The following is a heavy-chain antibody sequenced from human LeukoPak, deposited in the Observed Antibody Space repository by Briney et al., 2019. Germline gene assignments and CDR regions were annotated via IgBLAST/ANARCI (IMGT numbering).Heavy chain of an antibody. CDR2: IYPGDSDT. CDR1: GYSFTSYW. CDR3: AARLRWSSEDAFDI. V-gene: IGHV5-51*01. J-gene: IGHJ3*02. D-gene: IGHD4-23*01. Sequence: GGSLKISCKGSGYSFTSYWIGWVRQMPGKGLEWMGIIYPGDSDTRYSPSFQGQVTISADKSIGTAYLQWSSLKASDTAMYYCAARLRWSSEDAFDIWGQGTMVTVSS.